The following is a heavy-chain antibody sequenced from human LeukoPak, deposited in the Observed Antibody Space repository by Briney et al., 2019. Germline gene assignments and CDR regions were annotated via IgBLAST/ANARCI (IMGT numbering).Heavy chain of an antibody. Sequence: SETLSLTCTVSGGSINSYYWSWIRQPPGTGLEWIGYIHYSGSTNYNPSLKSRVTISVDTSKNQFSLKLSSVTAADTAVYYCPRVRDRSGYFYDFDYWGQGTLVTVSS. CDR2: IHYSGST. J-gene: IGHJ4*02. CDR3: PRVRDRSGYFYDFDY. CDR1: GGSINSYY. V-gene: IGHV4-59*01. D-gene: IGHD3-22*01.